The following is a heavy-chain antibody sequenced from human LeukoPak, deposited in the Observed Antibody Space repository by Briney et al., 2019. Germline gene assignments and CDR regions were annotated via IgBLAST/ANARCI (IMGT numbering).Heavy chain of an antibody. Sequence: GGSLRLSCAASGFTFSDYYMSWIRQAPGKGLEWVPYISSSGSTIYYADSVKGRFTISRDNAKNSLSLQMNSLRAEDTAVYYCARGTYSGTYYAWYYFDYWGQGTLVTVSS. J-gene: IGHJ4*02. CDR1: GFTFSDYY. D-gene: IGHD1-26*01. CDR3: ARGTYSGTYYAWYYFDY. V-gene: IGHV3-11*01. CDR2: ISSSGSTI.